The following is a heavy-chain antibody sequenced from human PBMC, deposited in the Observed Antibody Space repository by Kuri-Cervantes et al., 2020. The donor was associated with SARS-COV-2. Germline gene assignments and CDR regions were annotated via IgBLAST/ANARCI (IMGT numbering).Heavy chain of an antibody. CDR3: AKLFGVVVAGTLAY. J-gene: IGHJ4*02. Sequence: GGSLRLSCAASGFTFSNYAMSWVRQAPGKGLEWVSGLGGSGDVTYYADSVKGRFTISRDNSKNTLYLQMNSLRAEDTAIYYCAKLFGVVVAGTLAYWGQGDPVHGAS. V-gene: IGHV3-23*01. D-gene: IGHD2-15*01. CDR2: LGGSGDVT. CDR1: GFTFSNYA.